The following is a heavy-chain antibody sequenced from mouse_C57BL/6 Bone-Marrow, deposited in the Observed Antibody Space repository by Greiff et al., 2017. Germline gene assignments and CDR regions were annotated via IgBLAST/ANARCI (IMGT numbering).Heavy chain of an antibody. V-gene: IGHV1-82*01. J-gene: IGHJ3*01. CDR3: ASRLRFAY. CDR1: GYAFSSSW. Sequence: QVQLQQSGPELVKPGASVTISCKASGYAFSSSWMNWVKQRPGKGLEWIGRIYPGDGDTNYNGKFKGKATLTADKSSSTAYMQLSSLTSEDSAVYFCASRLRFAYWGQGTRVTVSA. CDR2: IYPGDGDT. D-gene: IGHD6-1*01.